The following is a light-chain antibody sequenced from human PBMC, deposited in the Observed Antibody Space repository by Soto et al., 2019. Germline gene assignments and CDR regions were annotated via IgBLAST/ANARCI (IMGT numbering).Light chain of an antibody. Sequence: IVLTQSPATLSLSPWKRATLSCRASQSVSSNYLAWYQQKPGQAPRPLIYDASTRATGIPARFSGSGSGTEFTLTISSLQSEDFAVYYCQQYKKWPRTFGHGTTGDIK. CDR1: QSVSSN. J-gene: IGKJ1*01. CDR3: QQYKKWPRT. CDR2: DAS. V-gene: IGKV3-15*01.